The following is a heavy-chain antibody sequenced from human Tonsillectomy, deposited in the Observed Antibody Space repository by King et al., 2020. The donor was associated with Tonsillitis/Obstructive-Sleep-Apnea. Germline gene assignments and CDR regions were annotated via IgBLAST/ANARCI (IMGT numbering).Heavy chain of an antibody. Sequence: QLQESGPGLVKPSETLSLTCTVSGGSINSYFWSWIRQPPGKGLEWIGYIYYSGSTNYNPSLKSRVTISVDTSKNQFSLRLSSVTAADTAVYYCARLGDTVATWGAFDYWGQGTLVTVSS. CDR1: GGSINSYF. V-gene: IGHV4-59*08. D-gene: IGHD4-23*01. J-gene: IGHJ4*02. CDR2: IYYSGST. CDR3: ARLGDTVATWGAFDY.